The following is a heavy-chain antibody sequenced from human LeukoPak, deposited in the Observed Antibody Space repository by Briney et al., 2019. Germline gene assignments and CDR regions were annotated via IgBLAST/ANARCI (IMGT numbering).Heavy chain of an antibody. D-gene: IGHD3-22*01. V-gene: IGHV4-30-4*01. CDR1: SGDYY. Sequence: SGDYYWSWVRQPPGKGLEWIAYMYYSGSTYYNPSLKSRVTMSADTSKNQLSLKLSSVTAADTAVYYCARPYYYDSRIDPWGQGILVTVS. J-gene: IGHJ5*02. CDR3: ARPYYYDSRIDP. CDR2: MYYSGST.